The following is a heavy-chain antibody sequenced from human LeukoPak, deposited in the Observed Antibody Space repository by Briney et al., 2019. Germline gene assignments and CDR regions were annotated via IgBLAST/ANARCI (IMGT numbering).Heavy chain of an antibody. Sequence: GGSLRLSCAASVFTFSRYSMNWVRQAPGKGLEWVSSISSSSSYIYYADSVKGRFTISRDNAKNSLYLQMNSQRAEDTAVYYCARDPTFGGVIAVDYWGQGTLVTVSS. J-gene: IGHJ4*02. CDR1: VFTFSRYS. CDR3: ARDPTFGGVIAVDY. D-gene: IGHD3-16*02. V-gene: IGHV3-21*01. CDR2: ISSSSSYI.